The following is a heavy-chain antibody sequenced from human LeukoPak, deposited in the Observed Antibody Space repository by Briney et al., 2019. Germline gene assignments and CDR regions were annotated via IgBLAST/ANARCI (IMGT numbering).Heavy chain of an antibody. CDR2: IYYSGST. CDR3: ARQDIVVVPAAYNWFDP. CDR1: GYSISSDYY. J-gene: IGHJ5*02. V-gene: IGHV4-38-2*01. Sequence: SETLSLTCAVSGYSISSDYYWGWIRQPPGTGLEWIGRIYYSGSTYYNPSLKSRVTISVDTSKNQFSLKLSSVTAADTAVYYCARQDIVVVPAAYNWFDPWGQGTLVTVSS. D-gene: IGHD2-2*01.